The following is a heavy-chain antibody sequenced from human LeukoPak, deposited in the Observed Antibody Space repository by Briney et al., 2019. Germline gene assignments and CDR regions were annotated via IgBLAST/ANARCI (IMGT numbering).Heavy chain of an antibody. Sequence: PSETLSLTCTVSGGSISSYYWSWIRQPPGKGLEGIGYIYYSGSTNYNPSLKSRVTISVDTSKNQFSLKLSSVTAADTAVYYCARTTAADQGFYYYYGMDVWGKGTTVTVSS. J-gene: IGHJ6*04. V-gene: IGHV4-59*01. CDR1: GGSISSYY. CDR3: ARTTAADQGFYYYYGMDV. D-gene: IGHD6-13*01. CDR2: IYYSGST.